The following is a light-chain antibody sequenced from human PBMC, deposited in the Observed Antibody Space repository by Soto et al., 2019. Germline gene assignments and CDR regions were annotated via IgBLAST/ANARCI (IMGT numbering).Light chain of an antibody. CDR3: VLYMGRGIWV. CDR2: STD. Sequence: QTVVTQEPSFSVSPGRTVTLTCGLSSGAVSTTYYPTWYQQTPGQAPRTLIYSTDTRSSGVPDRFSGSILGNKAALTITGAHVVHEYDYYCVLYMGRGIWVFGGGTKLTVL. CDR1: SGAVSTTYY. J-gene: IGLJ3*02. V-gene: IGLV8-61*01.